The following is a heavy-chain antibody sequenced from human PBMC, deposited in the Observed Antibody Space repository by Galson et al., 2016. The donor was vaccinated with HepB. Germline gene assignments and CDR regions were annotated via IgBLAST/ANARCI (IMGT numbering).Heavy chain of an antibody. D-gene: IGHD3-10*01. CDR3: ARAGLLTMASFDY. CDR1: DGSISSNSFS. J-gene: IGHJ4*02. CDR2: VYRGRT. V-gene: IGHV4-39*01. Sequence: SETLSLTCTVSDGSISSNSFSWGWIRQAPGKGLEWIGTVYRGRTYYNPSLAGRVTIAVGMPPDLLSLKVTSLTAADTAVYYCARAGLLTMASFDYWGQGARVAVSS.